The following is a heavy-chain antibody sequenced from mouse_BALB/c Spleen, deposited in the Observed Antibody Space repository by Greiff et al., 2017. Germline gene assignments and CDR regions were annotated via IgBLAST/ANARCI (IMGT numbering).Heavy chain of an antibody. CDR2: IDPANGNT. CDR3: ARYGSTLYYAMDY. J-gene: IGHJ4*01. V-gene: IGHV14-3*02. CDR1: GFNIKDTY. D-gene: IGHD1-1*01. Sequence: EVQLQQSGAELVKPGASVKLSCTASGFNIKDTYMHWVKQRPEQGLEWIGRIDPANGNTKYDPKFQGKATITADTSSNTAYLQLSSLTSEDTAVYYCARYGSTLYYAMDYWGQGTSVTVSS.